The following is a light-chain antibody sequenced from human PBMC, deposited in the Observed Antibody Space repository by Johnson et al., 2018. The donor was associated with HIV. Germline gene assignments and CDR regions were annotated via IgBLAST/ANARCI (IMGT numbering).Light chain of an antibody. J-gene: IGLJ1*01. CDR3: GTWGGV. CDR1: SSNIGNSY. CDR2: DNN. Sequence: QAVLTQPPSVSAAPGQKVTISCSGSSSNIGNSYVSWYQQLPGTAPKLLIYDNNKRPSGIPDRFSGSKSGTSATLGITGLQTGDEADYYCGTWGGVFGTGTKFTVL. V-gene: IGLV1-51*01.